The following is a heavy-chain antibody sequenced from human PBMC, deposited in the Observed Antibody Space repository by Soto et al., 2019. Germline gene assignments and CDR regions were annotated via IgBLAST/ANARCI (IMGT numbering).Heavy chain of an antibody. CDR1: GGTFSSYA. CDR2: IIPIFGTA. J-gene: IGHJ4*02. Sequence: QVQLVQSGAEVKKPGSSVKVSCKASGGTFSSYAISWVRQAPGQGLEWMGGIIPIFGTANYAQKFQGRVTITADDSTSTAYMELSSLRSEDTAVYYCAEVSIAAAGTALWYFDYWGQGTLVTVSS. CDR3: AEVSIAAAGTALWYFDY. V-gene: IGHV1-69*12. D-gene: IGHD6-13*01.